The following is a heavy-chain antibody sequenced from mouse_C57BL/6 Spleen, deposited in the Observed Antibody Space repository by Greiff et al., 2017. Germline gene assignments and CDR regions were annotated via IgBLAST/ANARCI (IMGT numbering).Heavy chain of an antibody. J-gene: IGHJ2*01. D-gene: IGHD4-1*01. CDR1: GYTFTSYG. CDR3: ARGLGRSAYYFDY. Sequence: QVQLQQSGAELARPGASVKLSCKASGYTFTSYGISWVKQRPGQGLEWIGEIYPRSGNTYYNEKFKGKATLTADKSSSTAYMELRSLTSEDSAVXFCARGLGRSAYYFDYWGQGTTLTVSS. CDR2: IYPRSGNT. V-gene: IGHV1-81*01.